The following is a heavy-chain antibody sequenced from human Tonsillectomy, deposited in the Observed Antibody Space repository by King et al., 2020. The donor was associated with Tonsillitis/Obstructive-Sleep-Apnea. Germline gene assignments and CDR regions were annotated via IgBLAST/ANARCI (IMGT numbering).Heavy chain of an antibody. J-gene: IGHJ3*02. CDR3: ARDGDYSWEKKWIGDVFVI. CDR2: ISTNSGRT. V-gene: IGHV1-18*01. D-gene: IGHD5-12*01. Sequence: VQLVESGGAVKEPGASVSVSCTASGYTSTSYGISWVRQAPGQGLEWLGWISTNSGRTEYAQKIQGRVTMTTDTSTNTVFMELRSLLSDDTGVYYCARDGDYSWEKKWIGDVFVIWRQETVVTVSS. CDR1: GYTSTSYG.